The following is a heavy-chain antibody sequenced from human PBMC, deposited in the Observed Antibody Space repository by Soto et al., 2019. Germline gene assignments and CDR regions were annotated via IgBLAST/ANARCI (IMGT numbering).Heavy chain of an antibody. CDR1: GYTFTSYY. V-gene: IGHV1-46*01. CDR2: INPSGGST. J-gene: IGHJ6*02. D-gene: IGHD3-3*01. Sequence: ASVKVSCKASGYTFTSYYMHWVRQAPGQGLEWMGIINPSGGSTSYAQKFQGRVTMTRDTSTSTVYMELSSLRSEDTAVYYCASSQLYYDFWSGTGQYYGMDVWGQGNTVTVSS. CDR3: ASSQLYYDFWSGTGQYYGMDV.